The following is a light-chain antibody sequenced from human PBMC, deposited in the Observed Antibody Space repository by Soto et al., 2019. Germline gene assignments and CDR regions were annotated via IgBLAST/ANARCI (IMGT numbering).Light chain of an antibody. V-gene: IGLV1-44*01. CDR1: RSNIGSNT. CDR2: SDN. J-gene: IGLJ1*01. Sequence: QSLLTQPPAASVTPGQRVTIAWSGSRSNIGSNTANWYQQPPGTAPKLLSYSDNQRPSRVPDRCSCANAGPSASLAISGLQAEDEPDYCCAAWDDSLRGHVFGTGPKVTV. CDR3: AAWDDSLRGHV.